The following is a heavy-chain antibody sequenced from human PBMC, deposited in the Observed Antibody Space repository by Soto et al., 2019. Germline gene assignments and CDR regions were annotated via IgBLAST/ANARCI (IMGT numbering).Heavy chain of an antibody. J-gene: IGHJ5*02. Sequence: TLSLTCVVSGGSISSTTHYSWGWIRRPPGQGLEWIGYIYDTGNTYYNPSLKSRVTISLDRSQNQIALKVKSVTAADTAVYYCVRGSSGVWNYFDPWGQGILVTVSS. CDR3: VRGSSGVWNYFDP. CDR1: GGSISSTTHYS. D-gene: IGHD1-7*01. CDR2: IYDTGNT. V-gene: IGHV4-30-2*01.